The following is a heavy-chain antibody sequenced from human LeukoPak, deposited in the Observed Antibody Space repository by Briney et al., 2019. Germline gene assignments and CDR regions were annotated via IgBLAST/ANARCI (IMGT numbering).Heavy chain of an antibody. CDR2: IYTSEST. J-gene: IGHJ6*03. V-gene: IGHV4-4*07. CDR1: GGSISSYY. Sequence: PSETLSLTCTVSGGSISSYYWSWIRQPAGKGLEWIGRIYTSESTNYNPSLKSRVTISVDKSKNQFSLKLSSVTAADTAVYYCASGPGVGYDFWSGTPSYYYYYMDVWGKGTTVTVSS. CDR3: ASGPGVGYDFWSGTPSYYYYYMDV. D-gene: IGHD3-3*01.